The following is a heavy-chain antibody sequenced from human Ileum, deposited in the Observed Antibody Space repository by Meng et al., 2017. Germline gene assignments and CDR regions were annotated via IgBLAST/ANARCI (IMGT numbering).Heavy chain of an antibody. J-gene: IGHJ4*02. CDR1: GVSISSSFY. V-gene: IGHV4-4*02. Sequence: QVQRRQAGAGLVDPSGTLSLPCTVSGVSISSSFYGSWVRRSPGKGLKWIGQIYLAGRPTYNPSLESRVTISVDNSKNQFSLRLTSVTAADTAIFYCVRQCGKYFDSWGQGTLVTVSS. CDR3: VRQCGKYFDS. D-gene: IGHD2-21*01. CDR2: IYLAGRP.